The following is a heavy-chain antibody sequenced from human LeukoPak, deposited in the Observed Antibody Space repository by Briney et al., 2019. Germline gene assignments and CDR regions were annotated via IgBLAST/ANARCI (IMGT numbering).Heavy chain of an antibody. J-gene: IGHJ4*02. Sequence: GASVKVSCKASGYTFTGYYMHWVRQAPGQGLEWMGWINPNSGGTNYAQKFQGRVTMTRDTSISTAYMELSRLRSDDTAVYYCARAPRGVGANPSRYYYFDYWGQGTLVTVSS. D-gene: IGHD1-26*01. CDR3: ARAPRGVGANPSRYYYFDY. V-gene: IGHV1-2*02. CDR1: GYTFTGYY. CDR2: INPNSGGT.